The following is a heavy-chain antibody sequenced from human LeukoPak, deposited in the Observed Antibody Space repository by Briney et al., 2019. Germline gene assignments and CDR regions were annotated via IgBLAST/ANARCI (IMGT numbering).Heavy chain of an antibody. CDR1: GFTFSSYG. CDR3: ASSLSVDAFDI. D-gene: IGHD2/OR15-2a*01. V-gene: IGHV3-30*03. J-gene: IGHJ3*02. CDR2: ISYDGSNK. Sequence: GGSLRLSCAASGFTFSSYGMHWVRQAPGKGLEWVAVISYDGSNKYYADSVKGRFTISTDNARNSLFLQMHSLRAEDTAVYYCASSLSVDAFDIWGQGTLVTVSS.